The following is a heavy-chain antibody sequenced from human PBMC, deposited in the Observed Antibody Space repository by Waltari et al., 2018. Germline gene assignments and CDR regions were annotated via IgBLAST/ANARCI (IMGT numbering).Heavy chain of an antibody. J-gene: IGHJ4*02. Sequence: QVQLQESGPGLVKPSETLSLTCAVSGYSISSGYYWGWIRQPPRQGSERLGSTHHSESTCNNPSLRSRVTISVDASRNQFSLKLSSVTGADTAVYYCARGKATGDRGDFDYWGQGTRVTVSS. CDR3: ARGKATGDRGDFDY. CDR2: THHSEST. D-gene: IGHD1-1*01. CDR1: GYSISSGYY. V-gene: IGHV4-38-2*01.